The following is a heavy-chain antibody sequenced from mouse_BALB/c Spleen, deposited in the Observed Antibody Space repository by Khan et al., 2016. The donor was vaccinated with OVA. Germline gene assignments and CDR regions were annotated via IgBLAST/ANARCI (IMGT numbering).Heavy chain of an antibody. D-gene: IGHD2-4*01. J-gene: IGHJ3*01. CDR2: IWSGGTT. V-gene: IGHV2-2*02. CDR3: ARNYDYDEGLAY. CDR1: GFSLTTYG. Sequence: VQLKQSGPGLVQPSQSLSITCTVSGFSLTTYGVHWVRQSPGKGLEWLGVIWSGGTTDYSAAFISRLSITKDNSKSQVFIKMNSLQANDTAIYYCARNYDYDEGLAYWGQGTLVTVSA.